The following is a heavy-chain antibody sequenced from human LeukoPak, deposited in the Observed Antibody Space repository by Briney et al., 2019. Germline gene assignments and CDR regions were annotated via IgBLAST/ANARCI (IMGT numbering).Heavy chain of an antibody. V-gene: IGHV3-9*01. CDR3: AKGALEEKYYYDSSGYQGIFDY. CDR1: GFTFDDYA. CDR2: ISWNSGSI. Sequence: GGSLRLSCAASGFTFDDYAMHWVRQAPGKGLEWVSGISWNSGSIGYADSVKGRFTISRDNAKNSLYLQMNSLRAEDTALYYCAKGALEEKYYYDSSGYQGIFDYWGQGTLVTVSS. J-gene: IGHJ4*02. D-gene: IGHD3-22*01.